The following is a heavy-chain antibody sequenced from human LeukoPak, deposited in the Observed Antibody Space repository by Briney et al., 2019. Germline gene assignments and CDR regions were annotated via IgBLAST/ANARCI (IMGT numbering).Heavy chain of an antibody. D-gene: IGHD7-27*01. CDR2: ISAYNGNT. CDR3: ARDPVTGAAVGWFDP. Sequence: GASVKVSCKASGYTFTSYGTSWVRQAPGQGLEWMGWISAYNGNTNYAQKLQGRVTMTTDTSTSTADMELRSLRSDDTAVYYCARDPVTGAAVGWFDPWGQGTLVTVSS. V-gene: IGHV1-18*01. J-gene: IGHJ5*02. CDR1: GYTFTSYG.